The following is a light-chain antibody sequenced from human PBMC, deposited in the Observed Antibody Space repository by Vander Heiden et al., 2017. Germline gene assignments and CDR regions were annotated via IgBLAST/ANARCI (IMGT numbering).Light chain of an antibody. CDR2: GNN. J-gene: IGLJ1*01. CDR3: ESYDNSQSGSYV. CDR1: GSHIRAAYH. Sequence: QSALTPPPPGPWAPVQSVTTPCAGGGSHIRAAYHVHWFQPPPGTAPKRLIYGNNNRPSGVPDRFSDSKSGTSASLGITGLQAEDEADYYCESYDNSQSGSYVFGTGTKVTVI. V-gene: IGLV1-40*01.